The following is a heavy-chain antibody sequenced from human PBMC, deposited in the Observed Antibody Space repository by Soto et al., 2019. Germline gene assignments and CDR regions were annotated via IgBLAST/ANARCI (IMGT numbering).Heavy chain of an antibody. D-gene: IGHD1-26*01. CDR1: GFSLSTGGMG. CDR2: IYWDGDR. CDR3: ARIIVGATPSLLGYYYGMDV. V-gene: IGHV2-5*02. Sequence: ESGPTLVNPTQTLTLTCTFSGFSLSTGGMGVGWIRQPPGKALEWLALIYWDGDRRYRPSLMSRLTIAKDTSKNQVVLTMTNMDPVDTATYYCARIIVGATPSLLGYYYGMDVWGQGTTVTVSS. J-gene: IGHJ6*02.